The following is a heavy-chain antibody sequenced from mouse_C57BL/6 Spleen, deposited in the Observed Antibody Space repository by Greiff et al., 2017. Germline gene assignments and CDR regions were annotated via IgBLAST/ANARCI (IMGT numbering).Heavy chain of an antibody. CDR1: GFTFSSYT. Sequence: EVKLVESGGGLVKPGGSLKLSCAASGFTFSSYTMSWVRQTPEKRLEWVATISGGGGNTYYPDSVKGRFTISRDNAKNTLYLQMSSLRSEDTALYYCARHVITTVVDYFDYWGQDTTLTVSS. J-gene: IGHJ2*01. D-gene: IGHD1-1*01. V-gene: IGHV5-9*01. CDR3: ARHVITTVVDYFDY. CDR2: ISGGGGNT.